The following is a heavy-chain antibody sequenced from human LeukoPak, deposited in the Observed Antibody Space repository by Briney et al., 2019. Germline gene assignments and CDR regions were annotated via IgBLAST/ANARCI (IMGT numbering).Heavy chain of an antibody. CDR3: ARHISSGGTYAHFDY. J-gene: IGHJ4*02. CDR2: IHYNGIT. Sequence: PSETLSLTCTVSGSMYNYYWSWTRQPPGKGLEWIGYIHYNGITNYNPSLKSRVTMSLDTSKNQVSLKLNSVTAADTAVYYCARHISSGGTYAHFDYWGQGTLVTVSS. CDR1: GSMYNYY. D-gene: IGHD1-26*01. V-gene: IGHV4-59*08.